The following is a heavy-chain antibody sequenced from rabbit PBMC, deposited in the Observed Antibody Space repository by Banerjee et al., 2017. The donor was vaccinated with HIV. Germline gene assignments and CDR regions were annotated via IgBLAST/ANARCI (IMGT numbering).Heavy chain of an antibody. CDR2: IYPGSSVST. CDR1: GFSFSSTYY. D-gene: IGHD1-1*01. CDR3: AREWDASSSVYYPTRLDL. Sequence: QEQLEESGGDLVKPGGSLTLTCTASGFSFSSTYYMCWVRQAPGKGLEWIACIYPGSSVSTYYASWAKGRFTISKTSSTTVTLQMTSLTAADTATYFCAREWDASSSVYYPTRLDLWGPGTLVTVS. J-gene: IGHJ6*01. V-gene: IGHV1S45*01.